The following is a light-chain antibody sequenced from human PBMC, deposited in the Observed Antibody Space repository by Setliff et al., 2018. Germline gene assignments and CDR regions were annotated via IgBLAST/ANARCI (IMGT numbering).Light chain of an antibody. CDR1: SSNIGSNY. Sequence: VLTQPPSASGTPGQRVTISCSGSSSNIGSNYVYWYQQFPGTAPKLLILRNNQRPSGVPDRFSGSKSGTSASLAISGLRSEDEADYSCAAWDDSLSGPVFGGGTKVTV. CDR3: AAWDDSLSGPV. CDR2: RNN. V-gene: IGLV1-47*01. J-gene: IGLJ2*01.